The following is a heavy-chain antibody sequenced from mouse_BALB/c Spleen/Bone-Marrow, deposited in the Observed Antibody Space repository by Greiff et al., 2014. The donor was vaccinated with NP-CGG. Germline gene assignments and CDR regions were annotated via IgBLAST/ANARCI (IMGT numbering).Heavy chain of an antibody. CDR3: ARDDGYCIRNAMDY. CDR1: GFTFSSFG. D-gene: IGHD2-3*01. CDR2: ISSGTSTI. J-gene: IGHJ4*01. V-gene: IGHV5-17*02. Sequence: EVQLQESGGGLVQPGGSRKLSCAASGFTFSSFGMHWVRQAPERGLEWVAYISSGTSTIYYADTVKGRFTISRDNPKNTLFLQMTSLRSEDTAIYYCARDDGYCIRNAMDYWGQGTPVTVSS.